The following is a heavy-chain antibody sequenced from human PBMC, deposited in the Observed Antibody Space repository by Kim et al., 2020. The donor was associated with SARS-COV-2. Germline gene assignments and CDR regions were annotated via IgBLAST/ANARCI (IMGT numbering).Heavy chain of an antibody. J-gene: IGHJ4*02. D-gene: IGHD5-18*01. CDR2: IYYSGST. CDR3: ARSPGGIQLWFDY. Sequence: SETLSLTCTVSGGSISSYYWSWIRQPPGKGLEWIGYIYYSGSTNYNPSLKSRVTISVDTSKNQFSLKLSSVTAADTAVYYCARSPGGIQLWFDYWGQGTLVTVSS. CDR1: GGSISSYY. V-gene: IGHV4-59*01.